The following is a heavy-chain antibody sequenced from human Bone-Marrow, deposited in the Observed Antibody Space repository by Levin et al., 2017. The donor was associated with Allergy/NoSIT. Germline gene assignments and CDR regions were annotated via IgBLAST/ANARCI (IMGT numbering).Heavy chain of an antibody. CDR1: GDSIRSNY. Sequence: SQTLSLTCTVSGDSIRSNYWSWIRQPPGKGLEWIGYISFSGNTDYNPSLRSRVAISADTSKNHFSLSLNSVTAADTAVYYCAREIVRPATIRSFDPWGQGTLVIVSS. D-gene: IGHD2-2*02. J-gene: IGHJ5*02. CDR2: ISFSGNT. V-gene: IGHV4-59*01. CDR3: AREIVRPATIRSFDP.